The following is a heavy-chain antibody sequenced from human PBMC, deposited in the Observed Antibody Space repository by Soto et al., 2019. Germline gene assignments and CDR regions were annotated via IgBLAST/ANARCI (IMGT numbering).Heavy chain of an antibody. CDR2: IWYDGSNK. Sequence: GGSLRLSCAASGFTFSSYGMHWVRQAPGKGLEWVAVIWYDGSNKYYADSVKGRFTISRDNSKNTLYLQMNSLRAEDTAVYYCAREIVVVVAAMADRYYYMDVWGKGTTVTVSS. D-gene: IGHD2-15*01. J-gene: IGHJ6*03. CDR3: AREIVVVVAAMADRYYYMDV. V-gene: IGHV3-33*01. CDR1: GFTFSSYG.